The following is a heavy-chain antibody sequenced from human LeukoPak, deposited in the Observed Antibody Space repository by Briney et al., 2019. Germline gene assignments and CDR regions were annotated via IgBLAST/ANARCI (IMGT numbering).Heavy chain of an antibody. CDR2: IRYDGSNK. CDR1: GFTFGSYG. D-gene: IGHD3-10*01. J-gene: IGHJ4*02. V-gene: IGHV3-30*02. CDR3: AKDILLWFGEYAPNFDY. Sequence: PGGSLRLSCAASGFTFGSYGMHWVRQAPGKGLEWVAFIRYDGSNKYYADSVKGRFTISRDNSKNTLYLQMNSLRAEDTAVYYCAKDILLWFGEYAPNFDYWGQGTLVTVSS.